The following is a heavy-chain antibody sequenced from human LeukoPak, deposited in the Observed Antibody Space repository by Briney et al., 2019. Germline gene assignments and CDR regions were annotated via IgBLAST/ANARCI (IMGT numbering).Heavy chain of an antibody. V-gene: IGHV4-34*01. D-gene: IGHD2-8*01. CDR2: INHSGST. CDR3: ARGGTNNYYYYYGMDV. J-gene: IGHJ6*02. Sequence: SETLSLTCAVYGGSFRGYYWSWIRQPPGKGLEWIGEINHSGSTNYNPSLKSRVTISVDTSKNQFSLKLSSVTAADTAVYYCARGGTNNYYYYYGMDVWGQGTTVTVSS. CDR1: GGSFRGYY.